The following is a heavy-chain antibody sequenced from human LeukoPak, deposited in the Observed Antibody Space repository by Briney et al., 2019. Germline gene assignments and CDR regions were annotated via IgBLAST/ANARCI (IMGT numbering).Heavy chain of an antibody. CDR2: IYSGGST. CDR1: WFTVSSHY. V-gene: IGHV3-53*01. D-gene: IGHD3-3*01. CDR3: ARVRLDRSERYLDAFEN. J-gene: IGHJ3*02. Sequence: PGGFLRLSRAASWFTVSSHYMSLVRQAPGKGLELGSSIYSGGSTYYADSVKGRFTISRDNSKNTVDLQMNSLRAEDTAVYYCARVRLDRSERYLDAFENWGQGTMVTVSS.